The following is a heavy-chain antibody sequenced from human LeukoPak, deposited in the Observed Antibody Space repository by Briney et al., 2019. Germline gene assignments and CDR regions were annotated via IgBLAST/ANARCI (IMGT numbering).Heavy chain of an antibody. J-gene: IGHJ4*02. CDR2: IYSGGST. CDR1: GYTASSNY. D-gene: IGHD4-17*01. V-gene: IGHV3-53*01. CDR3: AREAVTRNYFDY. Sequence: GGSLRLSCGASGYTASSNYMNWVRQAPGKGLEWVSVIYSGGSTYYADSVKGRFTISRDNSKNTLYLQMNSLRAEDTAVYYCAREAVTRNYFDYWGQGTLVTVSS.